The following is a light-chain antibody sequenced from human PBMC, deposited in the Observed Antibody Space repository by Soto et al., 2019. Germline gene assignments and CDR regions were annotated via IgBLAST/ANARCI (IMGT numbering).Light chain of an antibody. Sequence: QSVLAQPASVSGSPGQSITISCTGTSSDVGGYNYVSWYQQHPGKAPKLMIYEVSNRPSGVSNRFSGSKSGNTASLTISGLQAEDEADYYCSSYTSSSPRVSGTGTKVTVL. CDR3: SSYTSSSPRV. CDR1: SSDVGGYNY. V-gene: IGLV2-14*01. CDR2: EVS. J-gene: IGLJ1*01.